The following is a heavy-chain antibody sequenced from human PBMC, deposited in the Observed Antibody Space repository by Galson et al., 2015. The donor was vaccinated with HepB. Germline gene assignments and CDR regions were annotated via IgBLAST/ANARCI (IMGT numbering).Heavy chain of an antibody. CDR1: GYTFTGYY. Sequence: SVKVSCKASGYTFTGYYMHWVRQAPGQGLEWMGRINPKSGGTNFAQKFQGRVTMTRDTPISTAYMELSRLTSDDAAVYYCARGSSTSENWFDPWGRGTLVTVSS. CDR2: INPKSGGT. D-gene: IGHD2-2*01. V-gene: IGHV1-2*06. CDR3: ARGSSTSENWFDP. J-gene: IGHJ5*02.